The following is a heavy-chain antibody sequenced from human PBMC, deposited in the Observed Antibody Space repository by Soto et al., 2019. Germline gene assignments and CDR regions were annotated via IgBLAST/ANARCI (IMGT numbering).Heavy chain of an antibody. Sequence: SETLSLTCTVSGGSINSRSYYWGWSRQSPGKGLEWIGSIYNSGSTYYNPSLKRRVAMSVDTYKNQFSLKLRSVSAADTAVYYCERQRTSVVTQAYFDDWGQGSLVTVSS. V-gene: IGHV4-39*01. CDR3: ERQRTSVVTQAYFDD. J-gene: IGHJ4*02. CDR1: GGSINSRSYY. CDR2: IYNSGST. D-gene: IGHD2-21*02.